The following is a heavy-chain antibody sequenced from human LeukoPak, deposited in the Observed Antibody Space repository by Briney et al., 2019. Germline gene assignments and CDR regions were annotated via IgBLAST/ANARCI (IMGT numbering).Heavy chain of an antibody. V-gene: IGHV4-34*01. CDR1: GGSFSGYY. CDR2: INHSGST. CDR3: ARGRGNYGDYRSQANYFDY. J-gene: IGHJ4*02. D-gene: IGHD4-17*01. Sequence: SETLSLTCAVYGGSFSGYYWSWIRQPPGKGLEWIGEINHSGSTNYNPSLKSRVTISVDTSKNQFSLKLSSVTAADTAVYYCARGRGNYGDYRSQANYFDYWGQGTLVTVSS.